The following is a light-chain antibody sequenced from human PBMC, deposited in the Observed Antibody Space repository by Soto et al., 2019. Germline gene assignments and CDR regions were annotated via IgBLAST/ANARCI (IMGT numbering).Light chain of an antibody. CDR2: GAF. J-gene: IGKJ1*01. V-gene: IGKV3-20*01. CDR1: PSVTNF. CDR3: QQYAVSPWT. Sequence: EIVLTQSPATLSLSPGERATLSCRASPSVTNFLAWYQQKPGQAPRLLIYGAFNRATGIPARFSGSGSGTDFTLTISRLEPEDFAVYYCQQYAVSPWTFGQGTKVDI.